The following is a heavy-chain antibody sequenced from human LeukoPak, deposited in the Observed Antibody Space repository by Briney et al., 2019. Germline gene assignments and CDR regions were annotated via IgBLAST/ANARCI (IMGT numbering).Heavy chain of an antibody. V-gene: IGHV3-23*01. CDR3: PIYSNSLDY. J-gene: IGHJ4*02. CDR2: ITGSGGST. CDR1: GFTFAGYA. D-gene: IGHD4-11*01. Sequence: GGSLRLSCAASGFTFAGYAMSWVRQAPGKGLEWVSAITGSGGSTYYADSVKGRFTIPRDNSKNTLYLQMNSLRAEDSAIYYCPIYSNSLDYWDQGTLVTVSS.